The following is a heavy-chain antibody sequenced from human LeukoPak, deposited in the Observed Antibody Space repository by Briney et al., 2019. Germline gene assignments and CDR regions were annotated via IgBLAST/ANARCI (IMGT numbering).Heavy chain of an antibody. CDR1: GYTFTSYY. D-gene: IGHD2-2*03. CDR2: INPSGGST. Sequence: ASVKVSCKASGYTFTSYYMHWVRQAPGQGLEWMGIINPSGGSTSYAQKFQGRVTMTRDMSTSTVYMELSSLRSEDTAVYYCARDLDIVVVPAAPDYWGQGTLVTVSS. V-gene: IGHV1-46*01. J-gene: IGHJ4*02. CDR3: ARDLDIVVVPAAPDY.